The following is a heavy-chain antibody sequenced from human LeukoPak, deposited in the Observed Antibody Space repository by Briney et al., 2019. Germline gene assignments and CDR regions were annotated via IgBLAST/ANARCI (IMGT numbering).Heavy chain of an antibody. CDR2: INSSGGTT. V-gene: IGHV1-46*01. J-gene: IGHJ4*02. D-gene: IGHD6-19*01. Sequence: ASVKVSCKASGYTFTGYYMHWVRQAPGQGLEWMGIINSSGGTTSYAQKFQGRVTMTRDTSTSTVYMELSSLRSEDTAVYHCARGGWYYFDYWGQGTLVTVSS. CDR3: ARGGWYYFDY. CDR1: GYTFTGYY.